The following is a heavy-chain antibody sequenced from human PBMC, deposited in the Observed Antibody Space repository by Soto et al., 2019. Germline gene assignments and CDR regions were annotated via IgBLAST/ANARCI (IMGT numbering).Heavy chain of an antibody. CDR3: ARRSTRYGMDV. V-gene: IGHV4-59*08. J-gene: IGHJ6*02. Sequence: SETLSLTCSVSGAAISSYYWSWIRQPPGKGLEWIGYISYLGSTNYNPSVKSRVTISGDTSNNRFSLKLTSVTAADTAVYYCARRSTRYGMDVWGQGTTVTVSS. CDR2: ISYLGST. CDR1: GAAISSYY.